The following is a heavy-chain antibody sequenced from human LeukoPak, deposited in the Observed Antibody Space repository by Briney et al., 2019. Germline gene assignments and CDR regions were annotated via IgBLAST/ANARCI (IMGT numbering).Heavy chain of an antibody. CDR3: STGPRSLIY. Sequence: ASVKVSCKVSGYTLTELSMHSVRQAPGKWLEWMGGFDPEDGETIYTQKFQGRVTMTEDTSTDTAYMELSSLRSEDTALYYCSTGPRSLIYWGHGTLVTVSS. J-gene: IGHJ4*01. CDR2: FDPEDGET. CDR1: GYTLTELS. V-gene: IGHV1-24*01.